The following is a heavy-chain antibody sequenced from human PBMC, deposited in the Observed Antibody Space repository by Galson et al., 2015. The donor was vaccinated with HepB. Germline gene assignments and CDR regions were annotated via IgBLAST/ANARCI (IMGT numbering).Heavy chain of an antibody. CDR1: GFPFDDYA. V-gene: IGHV3-9*01. J-gene: IGHJ4*02. Sequence: SLRLSCAASGFPFDDYAIHWVRQAPGKGLEWVSGISWNGGSIGYADSVKGRFTISRDNAKNSLYLQMNSLRAEDTALYYCAKDMIYYYGSGSNYYFDYWGQGTLVTVSS. CDR3: AKDMIYYYGSGSNYYFDY. D-gene: IGHD3-10*01. CDR2: ISWNGGSI.